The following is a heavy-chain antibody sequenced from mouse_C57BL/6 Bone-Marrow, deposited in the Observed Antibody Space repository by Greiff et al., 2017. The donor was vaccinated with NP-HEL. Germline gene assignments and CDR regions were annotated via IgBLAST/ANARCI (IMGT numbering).Heavy chain of an antibody. Sequence: VQLQQPGAELVKPGASVKMSCKASGYTFTSYWITWVKPRPGQGLEWLGDIYPGSGSTNYNEKFKSKATLTVDTSSSTAYMQLSSLTSEDSAVYYCARNYGSSYNWYFDVWGTGTTVTVSS. CDR3: ARNYGSSYNWYFDV. CDR2: IYPGSGST. CDR1: GYTFTSYW. D-gene: IGHD1-1*01. J-gene: IGHJ1*03. V-gene: IGHV1-55*01.